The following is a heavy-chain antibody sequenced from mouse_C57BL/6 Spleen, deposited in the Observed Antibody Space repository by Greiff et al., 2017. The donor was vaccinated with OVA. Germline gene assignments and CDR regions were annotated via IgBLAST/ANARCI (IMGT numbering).Heavy chain of an antibody. CDR3: ARGEGFDYDAWFAY. V-gene: IGHV1-82*01. D-gene: IGHD2-4*01. CDR1: GYAFSSSW. J-gene: IGHJ3*01. Sequence: QVQLQQSGPELVKPGASVKISCKASGYAFSSSWMNWVKQRPGKGLEWIGRIYPGDGDTNYNGKFKGKATLTADKSSSTAYMQLSSLTSEDSAVYFGARGEGFDYDAWFAYWGQGTLVTVSA. CDR2: IYPGDGDT.